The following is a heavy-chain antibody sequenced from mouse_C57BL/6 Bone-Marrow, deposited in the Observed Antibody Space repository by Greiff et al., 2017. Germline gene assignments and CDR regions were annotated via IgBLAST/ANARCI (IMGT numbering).Heavy chain of an antibody. CDR1: GYTFTSYW. Sequence: QVQLQQPGAELVKPGASVKLSCKASGYTFTSYWMHWVKQRPGQGLEWIGDIYPGSGSTNYNEKFKSKATLTVDTSSSTAYMQLSSLTSEDSAVYYCASFSHYYGSSYGYYAMDYWGQGTSVTVSS. J-gene: IGHJ4*01. V-gene: IGHV1-55*01. CDR3: ASFSHYYGSSYGYYAMDY. CDR2: IYPGSGST. D-gene: IGHD1-1*01.